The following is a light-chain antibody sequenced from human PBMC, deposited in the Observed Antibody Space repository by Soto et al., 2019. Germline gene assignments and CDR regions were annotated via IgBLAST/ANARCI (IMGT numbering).Light chain of an antibody. CDR1: QSIVYSDGNAY. V-gene: IGKV2-30*01. CDR2: KAF. J-gene: IGKJ2*01. Sequence: DVVMTQSPLSLPVTLGQPASISCRSSQSIVYSDGNAYLSWFQQRPGQSPRPLIYKAFNRDSGVPDRFSGSGSGTDFTLKISRVEAEDVGVYYCMQGTHWPPVTFGQGTKLEIK. CDR3: MQGTHWPPVT.